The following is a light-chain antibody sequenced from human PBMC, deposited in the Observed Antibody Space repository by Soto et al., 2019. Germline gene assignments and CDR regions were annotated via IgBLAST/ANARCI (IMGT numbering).Light chain of an antibody. Sequence: QSALTQPPSASGSPGQSVTISCTGTSSDVGGYNYVSWYQQHPAKAPKLMIYEVNNRPSGVSNRFSGSKSGNTASLTISGLQAEDEADYYCSSFTTTSTVLFGGGTKVTVL. CDR1: SSDVGGYNY. CDR3: SSFTTTSTVL. CDR2: EVN. V-gene: IGLV2-14*01. J-gene: IGLJ2*01.